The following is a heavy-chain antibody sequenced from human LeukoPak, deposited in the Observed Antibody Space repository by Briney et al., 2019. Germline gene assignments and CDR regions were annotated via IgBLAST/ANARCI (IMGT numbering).Heavy chain of an antibody. V-gene: IGHV3-7*01. Sequence: PGGSLRLPCEVSGFTFTDYWMNWVRQAPGKGPEWVASIRQDGSEKTYVDSVKGRFTISRDNTKNSLSLQLNGLRAEDTAVYYCARDGTAAGLYFDLWGQGTLATVSS. J-gene: IGHJ4*01. CDR3: ARDGTAAGLYFDL. D-gene: IGHD6-13*01. CDR2: IRQDGSEK. CDR1: GFTFTDYW.